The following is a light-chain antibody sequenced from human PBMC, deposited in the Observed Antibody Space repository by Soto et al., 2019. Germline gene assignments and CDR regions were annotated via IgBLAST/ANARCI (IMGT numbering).Light chain of an antibody. J-gene: IGLJ1*01. V-gene: IGLV2-23*01. CDR2: EDT. CDR3: WSYAVGRTYV. CDR1: SSDVGNYNL. Sequence: ALTQPASVSGSPGQSITISCTGSSSDVGNYNLVSWYQQHPGKAPKLMIYEDTKWPSGVSNRFSGSKSGNTAYLTISGLQAEDEADYYCWSYAVGRTYVFGTGTKVTVL.